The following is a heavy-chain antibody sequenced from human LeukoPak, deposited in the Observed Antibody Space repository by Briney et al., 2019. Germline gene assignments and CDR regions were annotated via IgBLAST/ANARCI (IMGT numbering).Heavy chain of an antibody. D-gene: IGHD2-15*01. V-gene: IGHV3-66*01. J-gene: IGHJ4*02. CDR3: ARFIRGSWDY. CDR1: GFTFSSYA. Sequence: GGSLRLSCAASGFTFSSYAMSWVRQAPGKGLEWVSVIYSGDSTYYADSVKGRFTISSDNSKNTLYLQMNSLRAEDTAVYYCARFIRGSWDYWGQGTLVTVSS. CDR2: IYSGDST.